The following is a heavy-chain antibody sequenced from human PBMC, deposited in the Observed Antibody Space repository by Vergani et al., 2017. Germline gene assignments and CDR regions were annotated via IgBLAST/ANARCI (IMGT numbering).Heavy chain of an antibody. V-gene: IGHV4-61*02. CDR1: GGSISSGDYY. CDR2: IYITGST. CDR3: ARESYYDILTGYSPYYGMDV. D-gene: IGHD3-9*01. J-gene: IGHJ6*02. Sequence: QVQLQESGPGLVKPSQTLSLTCTVSGGSISSGDYYWSWIRQPPGKGLEWIGRIYITGSTDYNPSLKSRVTILVDTSKNQFSLRLSSVTAADTAVYYCARESYYDILTGYSPYYGMDVWGQGTTVTVSS.